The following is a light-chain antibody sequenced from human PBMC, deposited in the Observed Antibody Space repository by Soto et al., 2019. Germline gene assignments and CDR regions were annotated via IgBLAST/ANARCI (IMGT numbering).Light chain of an antibody. CDR3: QTWGTGIQGV. CDR1: SGHSSYA. Sequence: QLVLTQSPSASASLGASVKLTCTLISGHSSYAIAWHQQQPEKGPRYLMTVHSDGSHSKGDGIPDRFAGASSGAERYLTISSRQSEDEADYYCQTWGTGIQGVFGNGTKVTV. V-gene: IGLV4-69*01. J-gene: IGLJ1*01. CDR2: VHSDGSH.